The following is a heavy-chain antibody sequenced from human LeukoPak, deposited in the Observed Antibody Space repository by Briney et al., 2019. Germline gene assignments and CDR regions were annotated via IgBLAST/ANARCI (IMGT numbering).Heavy chain of an antibody. Sequence: GGALRLSCVASGFTFSDHWRHWGRQVPGEGAVGGARINPDEADTTCADSVKGRFTISRDNAKNTLYIQMNSLRAEDTAVYYCARDRVAREWHYHPMFDYWGQGTPVTVTP. V-gene: IGHV3-74*01. J-gene: IGHJ4*02. D-gene: IGHD1-7*01. CDR1: GFTFSDHW. CDR3: ARDRVAREWHYHPMFDY. CDR2: INPDEADT.